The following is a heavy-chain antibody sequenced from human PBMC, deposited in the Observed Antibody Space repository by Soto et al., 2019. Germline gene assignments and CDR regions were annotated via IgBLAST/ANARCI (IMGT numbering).Heavy chain of an antibody. V-gene: IGHV3-30*19. D-gene: IGHD3-3*01. CDR1: GFTYTTYT. J-gene: IGHJ6*02. CDR3: ARDRKFYDFWSGYYDYYYYGMDV. CDR2: ISYDGNNK. Sequence: QPGGSLRLSCAASGFTYTTYTMHWVRQAPGKGLEWVAVISYDGNNKFYADSVKGRFTISRDNSKNTLYLQMNSLRAEDTAVYYCARDRKFYDFWSGYYDYYYYGMDVWGQGTTVTVSS.